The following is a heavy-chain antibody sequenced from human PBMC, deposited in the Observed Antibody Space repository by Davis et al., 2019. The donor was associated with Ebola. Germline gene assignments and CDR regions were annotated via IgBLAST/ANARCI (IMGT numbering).Heavy chain of an antibody. CDR2: ISYDGINK. CDR3: AKGIKVSGWYYFDY. D-gene: IGHD6-19*01. Sequence: GESLKISCAASGFTFSSYGMHWVRQAPGKGLEWVAIISYDGINKYYGDSVKGRFTISRDNSKNTLYLQMNSLRAEDTAVYYCAKGIKVSGWYYFDYWGQGTLVTVSS. CDR1: GFTFSSYG. J-gene: IGHJ4*02. V-gene: IGHV3-30*18.